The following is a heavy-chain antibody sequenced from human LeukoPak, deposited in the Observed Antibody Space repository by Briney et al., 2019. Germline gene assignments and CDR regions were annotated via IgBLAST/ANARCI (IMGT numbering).Heavy chain of an antibody. CDR3: ARDSIAVAGTESGV. CDR2: INPNSGGT. Sequence: GASVKVSCKASGYTFTGYYVHWVRQAPGQGLEWMGWINPNSGGTNYAQKFQGRVTMTRDTSISTAYMELSRLRSDDTAVYYCARDSIAVAGTESGVWGQGTLVTVSS. CDR1: GYTFTGYY. D-gene: IGHD6-19*01. J-gene: IGHJ4*02. V-gene: IGHV1-2*02.